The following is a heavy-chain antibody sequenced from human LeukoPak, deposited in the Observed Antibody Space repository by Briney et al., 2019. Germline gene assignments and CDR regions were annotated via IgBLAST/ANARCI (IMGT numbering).Heavy chain of an antibody. V-gene: IGHV4-31*03. D-gene: IGHD1-26*01. J-gene: IGHJ4*02. Sequence: SQTLSLTCTVSGGSISSGGYYWSWIRQHPGKGLEWIGYIYYSGSTYYNPSLKSRVTISVDKSKNQFSLKLSSVTAADTAVYYCARVARVGAHIDYWGQGTLVTVSS. CDR1: GGSISSGGYY. CDR3: ARVARVGAHIDY. CDR2: IYYSGST.